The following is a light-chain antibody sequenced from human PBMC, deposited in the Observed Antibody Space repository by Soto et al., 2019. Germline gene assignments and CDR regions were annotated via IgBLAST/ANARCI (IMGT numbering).Light chain of an antibody. CDR1: QNIASS. J-gene: IGKJ1*01. V-gene: IGKV1-5*01. Sequence: DIQMSQSPSSQSASVGDSVTISCRASQNIASSVNWYQQKPGKAPKVLIYDASSWAGGVPSRFTGSGSGTEFTLTINSLQPDDFATYYCQQYSVYWTFGQGTKVDIK. CDR2: DAS. CDR3: QQYSVYWT.